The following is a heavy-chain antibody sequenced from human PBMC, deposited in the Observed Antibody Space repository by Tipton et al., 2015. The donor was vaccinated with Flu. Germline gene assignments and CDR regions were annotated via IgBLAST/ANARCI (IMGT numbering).Heavy chain of an antibody. D-gene: IGHD2-2*01. CDR2: IYSGGST. V-gene: IGHV3-53*01. J-gene: IGHJ4*02. Sequence: GSLRLSCVVSGFTVSSNYMTWVRQAPGKGLEWVSVIYSGGSTKYADSVKGRFTISRDNSKNTLYLQMNSLRAEDTAVYYCARGRGYCVTTTCLLPFDFRGQGTLVTVSS. CDR1: GFTVSSNY. CDR3: ARGRGYCVTTTCLLPFDF.